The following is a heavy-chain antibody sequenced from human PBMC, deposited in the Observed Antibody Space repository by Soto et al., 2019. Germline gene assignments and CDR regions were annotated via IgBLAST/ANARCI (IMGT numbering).Heavy chain of an antibody. D-gene: IGHD2-15*01. CDR1: GGSISSYY. Sequence: SETLSITCTVSGGSISSYYWSWIRQPPGKGLEWIGYIYYSGSTNYNPSLKSRVTISVDTSKNQFSLKLSSVTAAYLACFYCPRAPRYQDNLLIIWRQGTMLTVSS. CDR2: IYYSGST. J-gene: IGHJ3*02. CDR3: PRAPRYQDNLLII. V-gene: IGHV4-59*01.